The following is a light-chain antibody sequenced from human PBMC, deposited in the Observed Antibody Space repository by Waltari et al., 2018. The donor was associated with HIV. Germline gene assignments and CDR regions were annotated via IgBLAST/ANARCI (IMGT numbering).Light chain of an antibody. CDR1: QSIGTY. J-gene: IGKJ5*01. CDR2: AAS. V-gene: IGKV1-39*01. CDR3: QQSHSSPIT. Sequence: DIQMTQSPSSLSASVGDRVTITCRASQSIGTYVIWYQQRPGEAPNLLIFAASTLQSGVPSRFSGSGSGTDFTLTISSLQPEDFATYYCQQSHSSPITFGQGTRLE.